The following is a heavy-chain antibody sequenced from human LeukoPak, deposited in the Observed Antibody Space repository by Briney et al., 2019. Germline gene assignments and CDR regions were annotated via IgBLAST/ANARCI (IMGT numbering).Heavy chain of an antibody. CDR3: ASGARIAAASY. J-gene: IGHJ4*02. CDR1: GYSFTNYY. D-gene: IGHD6-13*01. V-gene: IGHV1-46*03. Sequence: ASVKVSCKASGYSFTNYYMYWVRQAPGQGLEWMGVINPSGGSTSYAQKFQGRVILTRDTSTSAVYMELSSLRSEDTAEYYCASGARIAAASYWGQGTLVTVSS. CDR2: INPSGGST.